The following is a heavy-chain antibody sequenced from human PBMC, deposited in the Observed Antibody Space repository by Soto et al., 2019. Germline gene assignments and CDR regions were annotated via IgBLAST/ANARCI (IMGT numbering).Heavy chain of an antibody. Sequence: PGESLKISCKGSGYTFTNYWIGWVRQMPGKGLEWMGIIYPGDSDTKYNPSFQGQVTISADKAITTTYLRWTSLKASDTAISYCAASIFYYGMDVWGQGTTVNVSS. V-gene: IGHV5-51*01. CDR3: AASIFYYGMDV. CDR1: GYTFTNYW. CDR2: IYPGDSDT. J-gene: IGHJ6*02.